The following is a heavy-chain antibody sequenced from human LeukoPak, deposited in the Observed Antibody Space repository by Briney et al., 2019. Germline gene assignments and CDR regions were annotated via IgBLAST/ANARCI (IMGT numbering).Heavy chain of an antibody. CDR1: GFTFSSYV. CDR2: ISGSGGST. Sequence: GGSLRLSCAASGFTFSSYVVNWVRQAPGKGLEWVSAISGSGGSTFYADSVKGRFTISRDNSKNTLYLQMNSLRAEDTAVYYCARDKARYSSSWYWFDPWGQGTLVTVSS. D-gene: IGHD6-13*01. CDR3: ARDKARYSSSWYWFDP. V-gene: IGHV3-23*01. J-gene: IGHJ5*02.